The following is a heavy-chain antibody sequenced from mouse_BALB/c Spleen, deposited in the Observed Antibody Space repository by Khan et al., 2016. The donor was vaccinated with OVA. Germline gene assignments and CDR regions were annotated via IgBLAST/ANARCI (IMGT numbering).Heavy chain of an antibody. CDR3: ARGTFDC. CDR2: IDPFNGGN. J-gene: IGHJ3*01. D-gene: IGHD3-3*01. V-gene: IGHV1-34*01. Sequence: VQLQQSGPELMKPGASVKISCKASGYSFTTYYMHWVKQSHGKSLEWIGYIDPFNGGNDYNQKFKGKATLTVDKSSSTAYMHLSSLTSDDSAFCYCARGTFDCWGQGTLVTVSA. CDR1: GYSFTTYY.